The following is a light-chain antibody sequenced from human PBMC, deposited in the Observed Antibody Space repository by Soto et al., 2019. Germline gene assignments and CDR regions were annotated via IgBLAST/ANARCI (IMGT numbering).Light chain of an antibody. V-gene: IGKV3-11*01. Sequence: EIVLTQSPAALSLSPGDRATLSCTASQSAHSFLAWYQQKPGQAPRLLIYDGFNRATGIPARFSASGSGTDFTLTISSLEPEDFAVYYCQQRNSWPLTFGGGTKLEMK. CDR2: DGF. CDR3: QQRNSWPLT. CDR1: QSAHSF. J-gene: IGKJ4*01.